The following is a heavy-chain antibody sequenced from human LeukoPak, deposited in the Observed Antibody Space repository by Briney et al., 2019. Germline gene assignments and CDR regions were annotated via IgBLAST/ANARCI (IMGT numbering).Heavy chain of an antibody. V-gene: IGHV3-7*01. CDR3: ARALWRPLVNY. J-gene: IGHJ4*02. D-gene: IGHD6-13*01. CDR1: GFSFTTYW. Sequence: PGGSLRLSCAASGFSFTTYWMSWVRQAPGKGLEWVANIKPDGSEKYYVDSVKGRFTISRDNAKNSLYLQMNSLRAEDTAVYYCARALWRPLVNYWGQGTLITVSS. CDR2: IKPDGSEK.